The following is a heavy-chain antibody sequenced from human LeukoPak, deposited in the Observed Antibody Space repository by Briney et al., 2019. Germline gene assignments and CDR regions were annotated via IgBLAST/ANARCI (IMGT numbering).Heavy chain of an antibody. Sequence: ASVKVSCKASGYTFTSYDINWVRQATGQGLEWMGWMNPNSGNTGYAQKSQGRVTMTRNTSISTAYMELSSLRSEDTAVYYCARDVGHSYGYEFDYWGQGTLVTVSS. V-gene: IGHV1-8*01. CDR2: MNPNSGNT. J-gene: IGHJ4*02. CDR1: GYTFTSYD. CDR3: ARDVGHSYGYEFDY. D-gene: IGHD5-18*01.